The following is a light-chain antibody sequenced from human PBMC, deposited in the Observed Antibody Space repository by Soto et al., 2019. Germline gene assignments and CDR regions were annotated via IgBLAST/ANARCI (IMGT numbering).Light chain of an antibody. CDR3: SSHTSGDTRV. CDR2: EVT. V-gene: IGLV2-14*01. Sequence: QSVLTQPASVSASPGQSIAISCTGTSSDVGGYDYVSWYQQHPDKAPKLIIYEVTKRPSGVSNRFSGSKSGNTASLTISGLQPDDEADYYCSSHTSGDTRVFGSGTKVTVL. J-gene: IGLJ1*01. CDR1: SSDVGGYDY.